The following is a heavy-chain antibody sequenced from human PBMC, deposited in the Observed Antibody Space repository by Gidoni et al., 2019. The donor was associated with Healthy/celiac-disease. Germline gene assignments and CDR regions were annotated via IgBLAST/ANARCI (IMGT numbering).Heavy chain of an antibody. V-gene: IGHV3-53*01. Sequence: APGKGLEWVSVIYSGGRTYYADSVKGRFTISRDNSKNTLYLQMNSLRAEDTAVYYCARDRVAAAGPKPVNYYYYGMDVWGQGTTVTVSS. D-gene: IGHD6-13*01. CDR2: IYSGGRT. CDR3: ARDRVAAAGPKPVNYYYYGMDV. J-gene: IGHJ6*02.